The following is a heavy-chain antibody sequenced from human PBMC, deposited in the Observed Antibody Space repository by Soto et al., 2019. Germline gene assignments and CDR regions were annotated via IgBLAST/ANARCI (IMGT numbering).Heavy chain of an antibody. D-gene: IGHD2-2*01. CDR2: ISSSSSTI. J-gene: IGHJ4*02. CDR3: ARAGGVYCTRTSCYSFFDS. Sequence: GGSLRLSCAASGLTFSSYSMNWVRQAPGKGLEWVSYISSSSSTIYYADSVKGRFTISRDNAKNSLYLQMSSLRAEDTAVYYCARAGGVYCTRTSCYSFFDSWGPGILVTVSS. CDR1: GLTFSSYS. V-gene: IGHV3-48*01.